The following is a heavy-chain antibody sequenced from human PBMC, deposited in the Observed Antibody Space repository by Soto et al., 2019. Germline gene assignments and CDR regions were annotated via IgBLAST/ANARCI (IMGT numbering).Heavy chain of an antibody. Sequence: QVQLVQSGAEVKKPGSSVKVSCKASGGTFSSYAISWVRQAPGQGLEWMGGIIPIFGTANYAQKFQGRVTIAADDSTSTAYMELSSLRSEDTAVYYCARPPRYYYDSSGQSSWFDPWGQGTLVTVSS. CDR2: IIPIFGTA. J-gene: IGHJ5*02. CDR3: ARPPRYYYDSSGQSSWFDP. V-gene: IGHV1-69*12. CDR1: GGTFSSYA. D-gene: IGHD3-22*01.